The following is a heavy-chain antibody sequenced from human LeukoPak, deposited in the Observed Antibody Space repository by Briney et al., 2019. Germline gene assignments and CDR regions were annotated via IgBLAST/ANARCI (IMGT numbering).Heavy chain of an antibody. J-gene: IGHJ6*03. D-gene: IGHD3-16*01. CDR1: RFTFSHYS. Sequence: PGGGLRLSCAAYRFTFSHYSMHWVRQAPGRGLEYVSAILSNGGKKIYAHPMKGTFPIHKDHSKNTLYIQMDSQRAEDIAVYYCSRITMGATFPNFLSLHMGVWGKGATV. CDR3: SRITMGATFPNFLSLHMGV. V-gene: IGHV3-64*01. CDR2: ILSNGGKK.